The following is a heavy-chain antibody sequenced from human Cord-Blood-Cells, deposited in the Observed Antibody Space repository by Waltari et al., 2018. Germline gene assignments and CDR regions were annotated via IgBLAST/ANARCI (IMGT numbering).Heavy chain of an antibody. V-gene: IGHV3-23*04. CDR1: GFTFSSSA. Sequence: EVPLVESGGGLVQPGGSLRLSCAASGFTFSSSAMTWVRQAPGKGLEWVSAISGSGGSTYYADSVKGRFTISRDNSKNTLYLQMNSLRAEDTAVYYCAKELNWNDAFDIWGQGTMVTVSS. D-gene: IGHD1-1*01. CDR2: ISGSGGST. CDR3: AKELNWNDAFDI. J-gene: IGHJ3*02.